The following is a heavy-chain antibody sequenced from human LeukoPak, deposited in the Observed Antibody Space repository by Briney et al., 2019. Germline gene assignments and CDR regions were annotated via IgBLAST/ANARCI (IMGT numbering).Heavy chain of an antibody. J-gene: IGHJ6*02. CDR3: ARDSYGMDV. Sequence: GGSLRLSCAASGFTFSSYEMNWVRQAPGKGLEWISYISRSGSTIYYADSVKGRFTISRDNAENSLYLQMNSLRAEDTAVYYCARDSYGMDVWGQGTTVTVSS. CDR1: GFTFSSYE. V-gene: IGHV3-48*03. CDR2: ISRSGSTI.